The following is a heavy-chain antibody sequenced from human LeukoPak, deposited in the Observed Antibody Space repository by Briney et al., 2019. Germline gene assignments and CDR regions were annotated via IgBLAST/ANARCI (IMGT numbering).Heavy chain of an antibody. J-gene: IGHJ4*02. CDR3: ARVGDCSSTSCLDY. D-gene: IGHD2-2*01. Sequence: SETLSLTCTVSGGSISSYYWSWIRQPPGKGLEWIGYIYYSGSTNYNPSLKSRVTISVDTSKNQFSLKLSSVTAADTAVYYCARVGDCSSTSCLDYWGQGTLVTVSS. V-gene: IGHV4-59*01. CDR2: IYYSGST. CDR1: GGSISSYY.